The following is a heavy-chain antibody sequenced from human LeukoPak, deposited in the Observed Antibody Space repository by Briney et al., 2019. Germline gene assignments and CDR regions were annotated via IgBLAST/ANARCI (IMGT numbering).Heavy chain of an antibody. CDR3: TTRLSMLPHIDY. D-gene: IGHD2/OR15-2a*01. V-gene: IGHV3-15*01. J-gene: IGHJ4*02. Sequence: RPGGSLRLSCAASGFTFSNAWMSWVRQAPGKGLEWVGRIKSKTDGGTTDYAAPVKGRFTISRDDSKNTLYLQMNSLKTEDTAVYYCTTRLSMLPHIDYWGQGTLVTVSS. CDR2: IKSKTDGGTT. CDR1: GFTFSNAW.